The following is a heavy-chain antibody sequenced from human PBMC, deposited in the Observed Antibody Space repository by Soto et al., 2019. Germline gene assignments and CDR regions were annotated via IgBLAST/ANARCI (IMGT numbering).Heavy chain of an antibody. CDR1: GFTFSAFA. D-gene: IGHD3-3*01. CDR3: AKPYDFWSGYYGT. V-gene: IGHV3-23*01. Sequence: HPGGSLRLSCAASGFTFSAFAMTWVRQPPGQGLEWVSTVIGSGAYTFDADSVKGRFTISRDNSKNTLYLQMNSLRAEDTAVYYCAKPYDFWSGYYGTWGQGTLVTVSS. CDR2: VIGSGAYT. J-gene: IGHJ5*02.